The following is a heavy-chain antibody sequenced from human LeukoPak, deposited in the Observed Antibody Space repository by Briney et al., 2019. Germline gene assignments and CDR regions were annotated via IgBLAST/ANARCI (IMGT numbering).Heavy chain of an antibody. V-gene: IGHV5-51*01. D-gene: IGHD5-24*01. CDR2: IYPGDSDT. Sequence: GESLKISCTGSGYSFPNFWIGWVRQMPGKGLEWMGIIYPGDSDTRYSPSFQGQVTISADKSISTAYLQWSSLKASDTAMYYCARRRDGYNNGFDPWGQGTLVTVSS. J-gene: IGHJ5*02. CDR3: ARRRDGYNNGFDP. CDR1: GYSFPNFW.